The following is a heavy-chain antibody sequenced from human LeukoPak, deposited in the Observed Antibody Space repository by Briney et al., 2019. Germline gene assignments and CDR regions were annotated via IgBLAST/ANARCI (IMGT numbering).Heavy chain of an antibody. D-gene: IGHD2-8*01. CDR2: IYYGGST. J-gene: IGHJ6*02. CDR3: ARHNGQYSYYYGMDV. V-gene: IGHV4-59*08. CDR1: GGSISSNY. Sequence: SETLSLTCTVSGGSISSNYWSWIRQPPGEGLEWIGYIYYGGSTYYNPSLKSRVTTSVDTSKNQLSLKLRSVTAADTAVYYCARHNGQYSYYYGMDVWGQGTTVTVSS.